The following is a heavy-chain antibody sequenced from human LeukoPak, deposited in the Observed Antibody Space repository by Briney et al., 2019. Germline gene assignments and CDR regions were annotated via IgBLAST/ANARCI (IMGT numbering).Heavy chain of an antibody. D-gene: IGHD3-22*01. CDR1: GGSISSSSYY. J-gene: IGHJ4*02. V-gene: IGHV4-39*01. CDR2: IYYSGST. Sequence: SETLSLTCTVSGGSISSSSYYWGWIRQPPGKGLEWIGSIYYSGSTYYNPSLKSRVTISVDTSKNQFSLKLSSVTAADTAVYYCARHRGGSSGYYSWGQGTLVTVSS. CDR3: ARHRGGSSGYYS.